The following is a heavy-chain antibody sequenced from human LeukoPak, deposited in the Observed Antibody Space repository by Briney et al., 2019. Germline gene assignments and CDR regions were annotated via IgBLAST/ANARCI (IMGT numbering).Heavy chain of an antibody. CDR3: ARFLGPGVYYYDCWGVGAFDI. D-gene: IGHD3-22*01. J-gene: IGHJ3*02. Sequence: ASVKVSCKASGYTFTSYAMHWVRQAPGQRLEWMGWINAGNGNTKYSQKFQGRVTITRGTSASTAYMELSSLRSEDTAVYYCARFLGPGVYYYDCWGVGAFDIWGQGTMVTVSS. CDR2: INAGNGNT. CDR1: GYTFTSYA. V-gene: IGHV1-3*01.